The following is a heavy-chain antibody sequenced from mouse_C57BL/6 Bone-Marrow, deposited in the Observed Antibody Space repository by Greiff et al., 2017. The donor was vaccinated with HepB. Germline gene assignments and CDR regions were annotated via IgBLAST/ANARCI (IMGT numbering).Heavy chain of an antibody. V-gene: IGHV1-59*01. D-gene: IGHD1-1*01. J-gene: IGHJ4*01. Sequence: QVQLQQPGAELVRPGTSVKLSCKASGYTFTSYWMHWVKQRPGQGLEWIGVIDPSDSYTNYNQKFKGKATLTVDTSSSTAYMQLSSLTSEDSAVYYCARGGSSYYYYAMDYWGQGTSVTVSS. CDR3: ARGGSSYYYYAMDY. CDR1: GYTFTSYW. CDR2: IDPSDSYT.